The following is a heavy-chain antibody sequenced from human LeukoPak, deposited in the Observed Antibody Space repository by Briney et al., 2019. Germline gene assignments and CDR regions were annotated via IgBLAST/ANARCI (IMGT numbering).Heavy chain of an antibody. V-gene: IGHV3-11*04. Sequence: GRCLRLSCAAAGFTFRDLFIRCVRQAQGEGMGWLSYISGSGDSIFYADSVRGRFTISRDDAKNSVHLQMNSLRLDDTAVYYCARIRSPRDAFDVWGQGTMVTVSS. CDR1: GFTFRDLF. CDR3: ARIRSPRDAFDV. CDR2: ISGSGDSI. J-gene: IGHJ3*01. D-gene: IGHD3-16*01.